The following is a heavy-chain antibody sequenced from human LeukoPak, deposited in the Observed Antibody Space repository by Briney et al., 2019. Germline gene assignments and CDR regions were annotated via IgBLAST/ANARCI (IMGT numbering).Heavy chain of an antibody. J-gene: IGHJ4*02. V-gene: IGHV4-39*01. CDR2: IYYGGNT. D-gene: IGHD6-13*01. CDR1: GGSISSSAYF. CDR3: ARGPRQPRRLDY. Sequence: PSETLSLTCTVSGGSISSSAYFWGWIRQPPGKNLEWIGSIYYGGNTNYNPSLRSRLSISVDTSKNQFSLKLASVTAADTAVYYCARGPRQPRRLDYWGQGTLVTVSS.